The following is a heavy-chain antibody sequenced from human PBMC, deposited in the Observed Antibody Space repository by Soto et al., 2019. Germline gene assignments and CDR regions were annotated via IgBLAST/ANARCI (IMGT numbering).Heavy chain of an antibody. CDR3: ARDSKRDGYNSFDY. Sequence: SETLSLTCTVSGGSVSSGSYYWSWIRQPPGKGLEWIGYIYYSGSTNYNPSLKSRVTISVDTSKNQFSLRLSSVTAADTAVYYCARDSKRDGYNSFDYWGQGTLVTVSS. D-gene: IGHD5-12*01. V-gene: IGHV4-61*01. CDR2: IYYSGST. CDR1: GGSVSSGSYY. J-gene: IGHJ4*02.